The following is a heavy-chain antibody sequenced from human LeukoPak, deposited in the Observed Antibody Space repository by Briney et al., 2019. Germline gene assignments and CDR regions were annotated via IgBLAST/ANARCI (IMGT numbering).Heavy chain of an antibody. CDR1: GYTFTSYG. J-gene: IGHJ4*02. D-gene: IGHD5-12*01. Sequence: GASVKVSCKASGYTFTSYGISWVRQAPGQGLEWMGWMNPNSGNTGYAQKFQGRVTITRNTSISTAYMELSSLRSEDTAVYYCARGGDIVATPYYFDYWGQGTLVTVSS. CDR2: MNPNSGNT. V-gene: IGHV1-8*03. CDR3: ARGGDIVATPYYFDY.